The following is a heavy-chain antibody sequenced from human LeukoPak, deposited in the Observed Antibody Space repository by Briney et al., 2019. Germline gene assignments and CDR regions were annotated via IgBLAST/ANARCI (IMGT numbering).Heavy chain of an antibody. Sequence: SVKVSCKASGGTFSSYAISWVRQAPGQGLEWMGRIIPIFGTANYAQKFQGRVTITTDESTSTAYMELSSPRSEDTAVYYCARGAGYSYGRNFDYWGQGTLVTVSS. CDR1: GGTFSSYA. CDR2: IIPIFGTA. V-gene: IGHV1-69*05. CDR3: ARGAGYSYGRNFDY. J-gene: IGHJ4*02. D-gene: IGHD5-18*01.